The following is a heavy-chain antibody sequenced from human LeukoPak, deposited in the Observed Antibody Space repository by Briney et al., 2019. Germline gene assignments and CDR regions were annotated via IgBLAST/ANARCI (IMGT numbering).Heavy chain of an antibody. CDR3: ARLGTNASP. J-gene: IGHJ5*02. D-gene: IGHD1-26*01. V-gene: IGHV4-59*08. CDR1: GGSISSYY. Sequence: SETLSLTCTVSGGSISSYYWSWLRQPPGKGLEWIGYIYYSGSTNYDPSLKSRVTISVDTSKNQFSLKLSSVTAADTAVYYCARLGTNASPWGQGTLVTVSS. CDR2: IYYSGST.